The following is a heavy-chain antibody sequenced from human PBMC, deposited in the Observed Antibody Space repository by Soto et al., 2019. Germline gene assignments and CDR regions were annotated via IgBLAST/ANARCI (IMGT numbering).Heavy chain of an antibody. Sequence: GGSLRLSCAASGFTFSSYSMNWVRQAPGKGLEWISYISTTSSSIYYADSVKGRFTISRDNAKNSLFLQMNSLRDEDTAVYYCARKGVAFDYWGQGALVTVYS. CDR3: ARKGVAFDY. J-gene: IGHJ4*02. CDR2: ISTTSSSI. CDR1: GFTFSSYS. D-gene: IGHD3-3*01. V-gene: IGHV3-48*02.